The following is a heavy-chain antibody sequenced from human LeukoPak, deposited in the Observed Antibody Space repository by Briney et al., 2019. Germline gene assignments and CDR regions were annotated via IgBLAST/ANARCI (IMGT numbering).Heavy chain of an antibody. CDR1: GFTFSSYA. Sequence: GGSLRLSCAASGFTFSSYAMHWVRQAPGKGLEWVAVISYDGSNKYYADSVKGRFTISRDNAKNSLYLQMNSLRAEDTAVYYCARDDDSSGYYYPWGQGTLVTVSS. CDR3: ARDDDSSGYYYP. J-gene: IGHJ5*02. V-gene: IGHV3-30-3*01. CDR2: ISYDGSNK. D-gene: IGHD3-22*01.